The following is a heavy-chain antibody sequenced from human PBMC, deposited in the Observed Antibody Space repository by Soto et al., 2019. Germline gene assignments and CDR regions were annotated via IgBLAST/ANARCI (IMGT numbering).Heavy chain of an antibody. J-gene: IGHJ3*02. V-gene: IGHV3-30*18. Sequence: QVQLVESGGGVVQPGRSLRLSCAASGFTFRSYGMHWVRQAPGKGLEWVAVISYDGSNKYYADSVKGRFTISRDNSKNTLYLQMNSLRAEDTAVYYCAKGGVGSTSSAFDIWGQGTMVTVSS. D-gene: IGHD1-26*01. CDR3: AKGGVGSTSSAFDI. CDR1: GFTFRSYG. CDR2: ISYDGSNK.